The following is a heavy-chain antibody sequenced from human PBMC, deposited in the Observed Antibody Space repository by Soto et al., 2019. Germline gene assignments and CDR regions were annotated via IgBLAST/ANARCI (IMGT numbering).Heavy chain of an antibody. CDR1: GFTFSSYL. V-gene: IGHV3-74*03. Sequence: PGGSLSLSSAASGFTFSSYLMHWVRQAPGKGLVWVSTINSGGGSAKYADSVRGRFAISRDNSKNTLYLQMSSLRAEDSAIYYCARGSKDSYPGSRIFDFWGRGTLVTVSS. D-gene: IGHD3-10*01. CDR2: INSGGGSA. CDR3: ARGSKDSYPGSRIFDF. J-gene: IGHJ4*02.